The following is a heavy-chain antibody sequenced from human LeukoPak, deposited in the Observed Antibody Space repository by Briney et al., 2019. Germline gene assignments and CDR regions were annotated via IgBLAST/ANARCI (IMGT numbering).Heavy chain of an antibody. J-gene: IGHJ3*01. D-gene: IGHD5-24*01. CDR2: ISYDGNNA. Sequence: PGGSLRLSCVASGFTFRGSAMSWVRQAPGKGLDWVSLISYDGNNAYYADSVRGRFTISRDNSKDTLYLEMNSLRAEDMAIYYCARDIQLSTWGLGTMVTVSS. CDR1: GFTFRGSA. CDR3: ARDIQLST. V-gene: IGHV3-23*01.